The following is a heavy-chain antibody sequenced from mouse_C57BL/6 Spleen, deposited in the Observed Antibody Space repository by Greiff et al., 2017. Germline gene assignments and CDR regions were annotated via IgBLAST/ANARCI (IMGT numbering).Heavy chain of an antibody. D-gene: IGHD1-1*01. V-gene: IGHV14-3*01. CDR3: SPLITTVPFAY. CDR1: GFNIKNTY. Sequence: EVQLQQSVAELVRPGASVKLSCQASGFNIKNTYMHWVKQRPEPGLEWIGRIDPANGNTTYDPKFQGKAPITADTSSNTSYLQLSSLTSEDTAIYYCSPLITTVPFAYWGQGTLVTVSA. J-gene: IGHJ3*01. CDR2: IDPANGNT.